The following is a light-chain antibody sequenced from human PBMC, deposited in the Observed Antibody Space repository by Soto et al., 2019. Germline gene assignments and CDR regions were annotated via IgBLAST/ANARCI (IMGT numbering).Light chain of an antibody. CDR2: NGS. V-gene: IGKV3-20*01. CDR3: HQYAYSPWT. J-gene: IGKJ1*01. Sequence: EIVLTQSPGTLSLSPGERATLSCRASQSVGRNYLAWYQQKPGQAPRLLIYNGSNRATGIPDTFSGSGSGTDFTLTISRLEPEDFAVYYCHQYAYSPWTFGQGTKVDIK. CDR1: QSVGRNY.